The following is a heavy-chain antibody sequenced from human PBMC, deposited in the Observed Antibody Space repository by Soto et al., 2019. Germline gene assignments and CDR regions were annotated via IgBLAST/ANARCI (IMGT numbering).Heavy chain of an antibody. CDR2: IYRDGRT. CDR3: GKMLTGISGHIDFDS. CDR1: GDSVTSNHFF. J-gene: IGHJ5*01. V-gene: IGHV4-39*01. Sequence: SETLSLTCNVSGDSVTSNHFFWGWIRRPPGRGLEWIASIYRDGRTYIRPSIKSRVSMSLDTSKNQFSLKLTSVTAADTAVYFGGKMLTGISGHIDFDSWGQGTLVTVSS. D-gene: IGHD3-10*01.